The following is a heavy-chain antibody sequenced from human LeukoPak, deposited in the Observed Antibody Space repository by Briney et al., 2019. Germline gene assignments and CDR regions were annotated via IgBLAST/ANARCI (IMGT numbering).Heavy chain of an antibody. J-gene: IGHJ6*03. Sequence: GGSLRLCCAASGFTISTYTMNWVRQAPGKGLEWVSSITISSSYIYDADSVTRPFTISRDNAKNSLYLQMKSLGVEDTALYCRASPGAARDYYYNYMDVWGKGTTVTVAS. D-gene: IGHD6-6*01. CDR3: ASPGAARDYYYNYMDV. CDR2: ITISSSYI. CDR1: GFTISTYT. V-gene: IGHV3-21*01.